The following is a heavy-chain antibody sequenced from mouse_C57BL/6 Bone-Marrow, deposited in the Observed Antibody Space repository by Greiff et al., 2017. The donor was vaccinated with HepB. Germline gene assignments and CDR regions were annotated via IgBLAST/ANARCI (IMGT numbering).Heavy chain of an antibody. CDR1: GFNIKDDY. V-gene: IGHV14-4*01. CDR3: TTWGYYGDY. Sequence: EVQVVESGAELVRPGASVKLSCTASGFNIKDDYMHWVKQRPEQGLEWIGWIDPENGDTEYASKFQGKATITADTSSNTAYLQLSSLTSEDTAVYYCTTWGYYGDYWGQGTTLTVSS. D-gene: IGHD1-1*01. J-gene: IGHJ2*01. CDR2: IDPENGDT.